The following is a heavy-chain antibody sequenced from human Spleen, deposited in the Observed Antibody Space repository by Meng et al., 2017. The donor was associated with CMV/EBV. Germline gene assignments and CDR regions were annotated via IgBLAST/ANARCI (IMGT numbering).Heavy chain of an antibody. CDR1: GFTFSDYY. J-gene: IGHJ4*02. V-gene: IGHV3-11*01. CDR3: AREGGSRNFDY. D-gene: IGHD6-13*01. CDR2: ISRSGSTI. Sequence: GESLKISCAASGFTFSDYYMSWIRQAPGKGLEWVSYISRSGSTIYYADSVKGRFTISRDNAKNSLYLQMNSLRVEDTALYYCAREGGSRNFDYWGQGTLVTVSS.